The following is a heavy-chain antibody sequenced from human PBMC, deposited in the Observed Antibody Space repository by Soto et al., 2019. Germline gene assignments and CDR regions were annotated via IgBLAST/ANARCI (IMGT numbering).Heavy chain of an antibody. V-gene: IGHV3-74*01. Sequence: GGSLRLSCVASEFTFSSYWMHWVRQVPGKGLVWVSRLNEDGSFTTYADSVKGRFTISRDNAKKTLYLQMNSLRAEDTAVYYCARDLSGRADVCGHGTTVTVS. CDR3: ARDLSGRADV. J-gene: IGHJ6*02. CDR1: EFTFSSYW. D-gene: IGHD3-10*01. CDR2: LNEDGSFT.